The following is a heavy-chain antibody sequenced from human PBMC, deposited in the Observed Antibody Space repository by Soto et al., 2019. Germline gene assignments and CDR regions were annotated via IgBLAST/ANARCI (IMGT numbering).Heavy chain of an antibody. D-gene: IGHD3-10*01. V-gene: IGHV3-73*01. Sequence: GGSLRLSCAASGFTFSGSALHWVRKAYGKGLEWVGRIRSKANSYATAYAASVNGRFTISRDDSKNMAYLQMNSLKTEDTAVYYCTRLSLRGSGGPRASFRYGRDVWGQGTTGT. CDR1: GFTFSGSA. CDR3: TRLSLRGSGGPRASFRYGRDV. CDR2: IRSKANSYAT. J-gene: IGHJ6*02.